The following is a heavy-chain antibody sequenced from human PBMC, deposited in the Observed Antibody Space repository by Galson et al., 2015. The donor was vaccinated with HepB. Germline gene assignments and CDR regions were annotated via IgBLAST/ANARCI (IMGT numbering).Heavy chain of an antibody. V-gene: IGHV3-48*01. D-gene: IGHD6-13*01. CDR2: ISSSSSTI. CDR3: ARAPYSSSWYAAWFDP. J-gene: IGHJ5*02. Sequence: SLRLSCAASGFTFSSYSMNWVRQAPGKGLEWVSYISSSSSTIYYADSVKGRFTISRDNAKNSLSLQMNSLRAEDTAVYYCARAPYSSSWYAAWFDPWGQGTLVTVS. CDR1: GFTFSSYS.